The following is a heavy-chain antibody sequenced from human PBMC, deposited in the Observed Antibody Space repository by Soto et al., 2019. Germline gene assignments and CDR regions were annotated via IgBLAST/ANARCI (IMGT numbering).Heavy chain of an antibody. CDR1: GFTFSTYA. CDR2: ITSDGGST. V-gene: IGHV3-64D*06. D-gene: IGHD6-25*01. Sequence: PGGSLRLSCSASGFTFSTYAMHWVRQAPGKGLEYVSAITSDGGSTYYADSVKGRFIISRDKSKNTLSLQMNNLRAEDTAVYYCVCLGIAAAGIDHWGQGTLVTVSS. CDR3: VCLGIAAAGIDH. J-gene: IGHJ4*02.